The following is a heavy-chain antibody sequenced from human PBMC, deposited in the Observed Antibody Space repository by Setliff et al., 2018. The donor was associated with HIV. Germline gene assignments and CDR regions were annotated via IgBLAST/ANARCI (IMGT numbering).Heavy chain of an antibody. V-gene: IGHV3-15*07. J-gene: IGHJ4*02. CDR2: IKTRAEGDIT. CDR3: STPGLEAPGSPVLDY. Sequence: GGSLSLSCAASDFTLNSSRINWVRQVPGKGLQWVGRIKTRAEGDITDYAALVMGLFSISRDDFGDVVYLHLSSLRSDDTAIYFCSTPGLEAPGSPVLDYWGPGTLVTVSS. CDR1: DFTLNSSR. D-gene: IGHD1-1*01.